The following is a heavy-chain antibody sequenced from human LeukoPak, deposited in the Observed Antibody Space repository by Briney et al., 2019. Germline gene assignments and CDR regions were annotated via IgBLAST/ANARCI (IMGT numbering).Heavy chain of an antibody. J-gene: IGHJ3*02. D-gene: IGHD3-10*01. V-gene: IGHV3-30*04. CDR2: ISYDGSNK. CDR1: GFTFSSCA. CDR3: ARDMAGDAFDI. Sequence: GRSLRLSCAASGFTFSSCAMHWVRQAPGKGLEWVAVISYDGSNKYYADSVKGRFTISRDNSKNTLYLQMNSLRAEDTAVYYCARDMAGDAFDIWGQGTMVTVSS.